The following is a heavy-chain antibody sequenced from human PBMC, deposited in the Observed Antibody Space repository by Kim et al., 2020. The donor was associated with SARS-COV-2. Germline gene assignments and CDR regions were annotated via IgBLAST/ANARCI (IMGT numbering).Heavy chain of an antibody. CDR3: ARVLSGGHPVSYYYYGMDV. D-gene: IGHD2-8*02. V-gene: IGHV4-61*02. Sequence: SETLSLTCTVSGGSISSGSYYWSWIRQPAGKGLEWIGRIYTSGSTNYNPSLKSRVTISVDTSKNQFSLKLSSVTAADTAVYYCARVLSGGHPVSYYYYGMDVWGQGTTVTVSS. CDR1: GGSISSGSYY. J-gene: IGHJ6*02. CDR2: IYTSGST.